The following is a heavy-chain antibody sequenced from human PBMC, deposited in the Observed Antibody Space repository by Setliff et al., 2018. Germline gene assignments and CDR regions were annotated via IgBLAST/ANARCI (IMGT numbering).Heavy chain of an antibody. D-gene: IGHD2-2*01. Sequence: SETLSLTCTAPGGSISSISYYWGWIRQPPGKGLEWIGTVYDSGTTYYNPSLKSRVTIFVDTSKNQFSLNLNSVTAADTGVYYCASCRYQVPYDYWGQGILLTLSS. CDR2: VYDSGTT. CDR1: GGSISSISYY. V-gene: IGHV4-39*01. CDR3: ASCRYQVPYDY. J-gene: IGHJ4*02.